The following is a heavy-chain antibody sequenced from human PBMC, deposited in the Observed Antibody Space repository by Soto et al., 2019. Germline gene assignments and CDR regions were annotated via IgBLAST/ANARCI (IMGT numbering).Heavy chain of an antibody. Sequence: PSETLSLTCTVSGGSISSCGYYWSWIRQHRGKGLGWIGYIYYSGSTYYNPSLKSRVTISVDTSKNQFSLKLSSVTAADTAVYYCARVNCGGDCSPLSGDYYFDYWGQGTLVTVSS. CDR3: ARVNCGGDCSPLSGDYYFDY. J-gene: IGHJ4*02. D-gene: IGHD2-21*02. CDR2: IYYSGST. V-gene: IGHV4-31*03. CDR1: GGSISSCGYY.